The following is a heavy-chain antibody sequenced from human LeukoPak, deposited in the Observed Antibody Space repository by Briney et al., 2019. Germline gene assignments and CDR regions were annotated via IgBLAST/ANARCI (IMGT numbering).Heavy chain of an antibody. Sequence: PSETLSLTCTVSGGSISSHYWSWIRQPPGKGLEWIGYIYYSGSTNYNPSLKSRVTISVDTSKNQFSLKLSSVTAADTAVYYCARGTRYYDILTGYPDYYYYYMDIWAKGPRSPSP. CDR1: GGSISSHY. V-gene: IGHV4-59*11. J-gene: IGHJ6*03. CDR2: IYYSGST. CDR3: ARGTRYYDILTGYPDYYYYYMDI. D-gene: IGHD3-9*01.